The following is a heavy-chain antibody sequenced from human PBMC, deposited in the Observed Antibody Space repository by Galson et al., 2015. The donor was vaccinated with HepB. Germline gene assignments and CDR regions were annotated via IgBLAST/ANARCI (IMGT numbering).Heavy chain of an antibody. V-gene: IGHV3-49*03. D-gene: IGHD2-2*01. CDR2: IRSKAYGGTT. J-gene: IGHJ4*02. Sequence: SLRLSCAASGFTFGDYAMSWFRQAPGKGLEWVGFIRSKAYGGTTEYAASVKGRFTISRDDSKSIAYLQMNSLKTEDTAVYYCTRVGSSDIVVVPAATRGGYWGQGTLVTVSS. CDR3: TRVGSSDIVVVPAATRGGY. CDR1: GFTFGDYA.